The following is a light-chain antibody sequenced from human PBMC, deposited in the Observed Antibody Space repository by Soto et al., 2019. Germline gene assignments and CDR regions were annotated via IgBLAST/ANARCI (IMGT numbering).Light chain of an antibody. CDR3: QQYDNLPWT. CDR2: AAS. J-gene: IGKJ1*01. V-gene: IGKV1-33*01. CDR1: QDISNS. Sequence: DIQMTQSPSSLSASVGDRVTITCQASQDISNSLNWYQQKPGKAPKLLIYAASNLETGVPSRFSGSGSGTDFTFTISSLQPEDIATYYCQQYDNLPWTFGQGTKVEIK.